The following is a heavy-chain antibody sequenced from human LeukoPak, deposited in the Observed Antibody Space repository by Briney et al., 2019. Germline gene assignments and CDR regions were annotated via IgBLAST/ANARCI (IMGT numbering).Heavy chain of an antibody. CDR3: ARWDYGATKGLDY. Sequence: SETLSLTCAVYGGSFSGYYWSWIRQPPGKGLEWIGYIYYSGSTNYNPSLKSRVTISVDTSKNQFSLKLSSVTAADTAVYYCARWDYGATKGLDYWGQGTLVTVSS. V-gene: IGHV4-59*01. J-gene: IGHJ4*02. CDR2: IYYSGST. CDR1: GGSFSGYY. D-gene: IGHD4-17*01.